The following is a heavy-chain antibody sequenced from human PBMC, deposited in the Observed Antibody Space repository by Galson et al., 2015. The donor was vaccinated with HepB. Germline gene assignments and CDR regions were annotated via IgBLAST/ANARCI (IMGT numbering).Heavy chain of an antibody. Sequence: SLRLSCAASGFTFSSYSMNWVRQAPGKGLEWVSYISSSSSTIYYADSVKGRFTISRDNAKNSLYLQMNSLRAEDTAVYYCAREVIAVAGTFDYGGQGTLVTVSS. J-gene: IGHJ4*02. CDR2: ISSSSSTI. D-gene: IGHD6-19*01. CDR3: AREVIAVAGTFDY. CDR1: GFTFSSYS. V-gene: IGHV3-48*01.